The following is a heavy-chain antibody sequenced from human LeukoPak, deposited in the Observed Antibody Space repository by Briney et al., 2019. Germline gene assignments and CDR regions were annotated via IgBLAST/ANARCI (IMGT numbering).Heavy chain of an antibody. CDR2: ISTGSSSI. J-gene: IGHJ4*02. D-gene: IGHD3-22*01. Sequence: PGGSLRLSCAASGFTFSSFSMNWVRQAPGKGLEWVASISTGSSSIYYADSVRGRFTTSRDNAKNSLYLQINSLRVEDTAVYYCARDQAYYYDSSGYDNFDYWGQGTLVTVSS. CDR3: ARDQAYYYDSSGYDNFDY. CDR1: GFTFSSFS. V-gene: IGHV3-21*01.